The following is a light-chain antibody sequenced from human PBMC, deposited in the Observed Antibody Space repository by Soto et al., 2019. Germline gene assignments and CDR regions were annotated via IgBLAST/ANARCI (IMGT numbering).Light chain of an antibody. CDR1: QTVSSN. CDR3: QQYNNWPPYT. Sequence: EVLMTQSPAILSLSPGERVTLSCRTSQTVSSNLVWYQQKPGQAPRLLIYGASTRATGTPGRFSGSGSGTEFTLTISSLQSEDFAIYYCQQYNNWPPYTFGQGTRLEIK. CDR2: GAS. V-gene: IGKV3-15*01. J-gene: IGKJ2*01.